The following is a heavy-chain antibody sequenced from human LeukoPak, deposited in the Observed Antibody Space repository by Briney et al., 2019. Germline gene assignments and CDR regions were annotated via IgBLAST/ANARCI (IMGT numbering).Heavy chain of an antibody. CDR3: GASPSATGTERYY. CDR1: GCTFTTYW. Sequence: GESLKISCKGSGCTFTTYWIGWVRQVPGKGLEGMGVIYPTDSDARYSPSFQGQVTISVDKSISTVYLQWNSLKASDSAMYYCGASPSATGTERYYWGQGTLVTVSS. V-gene: IGHV5-51*01. D-gene: IGHD6-13*01. J-gene: IGHJ4*02. CDR2: IYPTDSDA.